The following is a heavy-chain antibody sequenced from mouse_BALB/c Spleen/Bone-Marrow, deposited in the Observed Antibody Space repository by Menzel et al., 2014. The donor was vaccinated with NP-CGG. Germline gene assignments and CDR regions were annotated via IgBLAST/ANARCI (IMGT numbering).Heavy chain of an antibody. Sequence: QVTLKVSGAELVRPGASVTLSCKASGYTFTDYEMHWVKQTPVHGLEWIGAIDPETGGTAYNQKFKGKATLTADKSSSTAYMELRSLTSEDSAVYYCTRWDGNYGWFAYWGQGTLVTVSA. CDR3: TRWDGNYGWFAY. D-gene: IGHD2-1*01. CDR2: IDPETGGT. V-gene: IGHV1-15*01. CDR1: GYTFTDYE. J-gene: IGHJ3*01.